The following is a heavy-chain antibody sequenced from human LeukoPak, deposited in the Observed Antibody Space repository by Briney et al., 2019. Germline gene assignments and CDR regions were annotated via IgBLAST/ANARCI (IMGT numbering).Heavy chain of an antibody. V-gene: IGHV4-59*01. D-gene: IGHD3-10*01. Sequence: SETLSLTCTVSGGSISSYYWSWIRQPPGKGLEWIGYVYYSGSTNYNPSLKSRVTISVDTSKSQFSLKLKSVTAADTAVYFCARESGTYYFYYFDYWGQGTLVTVSS. CDR2: VYYSGST. CDR3: ARESGTYYFYYFDY. J-gene: IGHJ4*02. CDR1: GGSISSYY.